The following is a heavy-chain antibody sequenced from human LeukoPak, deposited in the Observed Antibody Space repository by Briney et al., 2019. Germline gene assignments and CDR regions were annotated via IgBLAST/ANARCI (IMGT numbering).Heavy chain of an antibody. CDR2: IKEDGSEK. CDR3: ARNRFRFDY. CDR1: GFTFSSYW. J-gene: IGHJ4*02. D-gene: IGHD3-16*02. Sequence: GGSLRLSCAASGFTFSSYWMSWVRQASGKGLEWVARIKEDGSEKYYVDSVKGRFTISRDNAKNSLYLQMNSLRAEDTAVYYCARNRFRFDYWGQGILVTVSS. V-gene: IGHV3-7*05.